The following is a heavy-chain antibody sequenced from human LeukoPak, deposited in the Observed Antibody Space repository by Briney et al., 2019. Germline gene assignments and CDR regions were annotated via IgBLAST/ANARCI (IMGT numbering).Heavy chain of an antibody. Sequence: GASVKVSCKASGYTFTGYYMHWVRQAPGQGLEWMGWINPNSGGTNYAQEFQGRVTMTRDTSISTAYMELSRLRSDDTAVYYCAIYRELITMIANPLPSDYWGQGTLVTVSS. CDR3: AIYRELITMIANPLPSDY. CDR2: INPNSGGT. CDR1: GYTFTGYY. V-gene: IGHV1-2*02. J-gene: IGHJ4*02. D-gene: IGHD3-22*01.